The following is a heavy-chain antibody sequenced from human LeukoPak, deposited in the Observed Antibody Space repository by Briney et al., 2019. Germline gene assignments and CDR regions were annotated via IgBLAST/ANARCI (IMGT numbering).Heavy chain of an antibody. V-gene: IGHV4-39*01. CDR1: GGSISSSSYY. Sequence: SETPSLTCTVSGGSISSSSYYWGWIRQPPGKGLEWIGSIYYSGSTYYNPSLKSRVTISVDTSKNQFSLKLSSVTAADTAVYYCASEGYYYDSSGRKGGDYWGQGTLVTVSS. D-gene: IGHD3-22*01. CDR2: IYYSGST. J-gene: IGHJ4*02. CDR3: ASEGYYYDSSGRKGGDY.